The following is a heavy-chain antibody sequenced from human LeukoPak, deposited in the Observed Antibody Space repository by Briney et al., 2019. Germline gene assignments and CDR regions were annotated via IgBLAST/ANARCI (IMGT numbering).Heavy chain of an antibody. CDR1: GYSFTSYW. J-gene: IGHJ4*02. Sequence: GESLKISCKGSGYSFTSYWISWVRQMPGKGLEWMGRIGPSDSYTNYSPSFQGHVTISADKSISTAYLQWSSLKASDTAMYYCARLGGYSYGSGGLDYWGQGTLVTVSS. D-gene: IGHD5-18*01. CDR3: ARLGGYSYGSGGLDY. V-gene: IGHV5-10-1*01. CDR2: IGPSDSYT.